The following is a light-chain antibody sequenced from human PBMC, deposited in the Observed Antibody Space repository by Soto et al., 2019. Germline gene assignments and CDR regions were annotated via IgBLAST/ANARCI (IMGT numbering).Light chain of an antibody. CDR1: QSISSY. CDR3: QLSYSTPHT. CDR2: AAS. J-gene: IGKJ2*01. V-gene: IGKV1-39*01. Sequence: DIQMTQSPSSLSASVGDRVTITCRASQSISSYLNWYQQKPGKARKLLIYAASSLQSGVPSRFSGSGSGTDFTLTISSLHPESFATYYCQLSYSTPHTFGQGTKLEIK.